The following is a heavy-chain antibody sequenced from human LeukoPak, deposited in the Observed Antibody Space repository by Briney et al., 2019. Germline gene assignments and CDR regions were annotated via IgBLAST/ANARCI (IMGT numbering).Heavy chain of an antibody. CDR1: GGSISSYY. Sequence: PSETLSLTCTVSGGSISSYYWSWIRQPPGKRLEWIVYIYYSGSTNYNPSLKSRVTISVDTSKNQFSLKLSSVTAADTAVYYCAREGSYDILTGYYYYYMDVWGKGTTVTVSS. CDR2: IYYSGST. D-gene: IGHD3-9*01. J-gene: IGHJ6*03. CDR3: AREGSYDILTGYYYYYMDV. V-gene: IGHV4-59*01.